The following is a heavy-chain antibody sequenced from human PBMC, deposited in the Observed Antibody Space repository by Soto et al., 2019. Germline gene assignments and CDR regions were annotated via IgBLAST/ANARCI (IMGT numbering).Heavy chain of an antibody. Sequence: GSLRLSCAASGFTFSDYYMSWIRRAPGKGLXWVXXIXXSXXXXXYXXSVKGRFTISRHNAKNSLYLQMNSLRAEDTAVYYCARDSGSTSCYDYWGQGTLVTASS. J-gene: IGHJ4*02. CDR2: IXXSXXXX. V-gene: IGHV3-11*01. D-gene: IGHD2-2*01. CDR1: GFTFSDYY. CDR3: ARDSGSTSCYDY.